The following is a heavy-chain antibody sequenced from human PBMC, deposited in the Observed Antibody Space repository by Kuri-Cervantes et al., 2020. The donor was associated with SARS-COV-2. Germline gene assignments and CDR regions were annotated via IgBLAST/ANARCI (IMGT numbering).Heavy chain of an antibody. Sequence: GSLRLSCTVSGGSISSGGYYWSWIRQPPGKGLEWIGEINHSGSTNYNPSLKSRVTISVDTSKNQFSLKLSSVTAADTAVYYCARGLGFGELPYYFDYWGQGTLVTVSS. J-gene: IGHJ4*02. CDR2: INHSGST. CDR1: GGSISSGGYY. V-gene: IGHV4-39*07. D-gene: IGHD3-10*01. CDR3: ARGLGFGELPYYFDY.